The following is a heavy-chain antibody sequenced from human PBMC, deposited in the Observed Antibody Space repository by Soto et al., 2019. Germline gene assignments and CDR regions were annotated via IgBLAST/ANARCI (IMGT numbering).Heavy chain of an antibody. D-gene: IGHD5-12*01. J-gene: IGHJ4*02. V-gene: IGHV1-69*01. CDR2: LIPILDTT. CDR3: ARGDIVASASVAY. CDR1: GGTFSSYT. Sequence: QVQLVQSGAEVKKPGSSVIVSCKASGGTFSSYTINWVRQAPGQGLEWVGGLIPILDTTTFAQKFQGRVTLTADDSTSTAYMELSSLRSEDTAMYYCARGDIVASASVAYWGQGTVVTVS.